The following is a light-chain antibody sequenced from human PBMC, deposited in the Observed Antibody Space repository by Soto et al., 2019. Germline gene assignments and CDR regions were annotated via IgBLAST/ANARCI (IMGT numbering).Light chain of an antibody. Sequence: LTQPASLYGSPGQSITISCTGTSSDVGGYNYVSWYQHHPGKAPKLMIYDVSNRPSGVSNRFSGSKSGNTASLTISGLQAEDEADYYCSSYTSSSSLGVFGTGTKVTVL. V-gene: IGLV2-14*03. CDR3: SSYTSSSSLGV. J-gene: IGLJ1*01. CDR1: SSDVGGYNY. CDR2: DVS.